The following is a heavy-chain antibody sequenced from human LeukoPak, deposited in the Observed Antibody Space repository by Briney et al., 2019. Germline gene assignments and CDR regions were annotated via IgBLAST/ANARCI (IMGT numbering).Heavy chain of an antibody. CDR3: ARVMDDYGGNSGNV. CDR2: INHSGST. V-gene: IGHV4-34*01. Sequence: SETLSLTCAVYGGSFSGYYWSWIRQPPGKGLEWIGEINHSGSTYYNPSLKSRVTISVDTSKNQFSLKLSSVTAADTAVYYCARVMDDYGGNSGNVWGQGTTVTVSS. D-gene: IGHD4-23*01. J-gene: IGHJ6*02. CDR1: GGSFSGYY.